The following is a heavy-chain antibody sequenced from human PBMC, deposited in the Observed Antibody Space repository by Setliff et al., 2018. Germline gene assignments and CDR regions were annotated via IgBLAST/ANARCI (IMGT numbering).Heavy chain of an antibody. CDR2: IYTSGST. CDR1: GGSISSYY. Sequence: PSETLSLTCTVSGGSISSYYWSWIRQPAGKGLEWIGRIYTSGSTNCNPSLKSRVTMSVDTSKNQFSLKLSSVTAADTAVYYCARVSTVTTWPCYYYMDVWGKGTTVTVSS. V-gene: IGHV4-4*07. CDR3: ARVSTVTTWPCYYYMDV. D-gene: IGHD4-4*01. J-gene: IGHJ6*03.